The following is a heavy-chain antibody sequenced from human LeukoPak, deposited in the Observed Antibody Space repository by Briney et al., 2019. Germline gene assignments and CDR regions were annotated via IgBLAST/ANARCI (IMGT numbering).Heavy chain of an antibody. V-gene: IGHV1-2*02. CDR3: ARGPALLWFGELIKRWPDFDY. D-gene: IGHD3-10*01. Sequence: ASVKVSCKASGYTFTGYYMHWVRQAPGQGLEWMGWINPNSGGTNYAQKFQGRVTMTRDTSISTAYMELSRLRSDDTAVYYCARGPALLWFGELIKRWPDFDYWGQGTLVTVSS. CDR2: INPNSGGT. J-gene: IGHJ4*02. CDR1: GYTFTGYY.